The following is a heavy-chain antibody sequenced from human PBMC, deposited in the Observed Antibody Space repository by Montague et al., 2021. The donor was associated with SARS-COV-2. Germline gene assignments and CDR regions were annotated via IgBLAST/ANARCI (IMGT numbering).Heavy chain of an antibody. CDR2: TYSSGSS. CDR3: ARDYGDYSYYYGLDV. Sequence: TLSLTCTVSGGSIRSGSYYWSWHRPPAGKGLEWIGRTYSSGSSNYNLSLKSRVTMSVDTTKNQFSLKVSSVTAADTAVYSCARDYGDYSYYYGLDVWGQGTTVTVSS. D-gene: IGHD4-17*01. V-gene: IGHV4-61*02. J-gene: IGHJ6*02. CDR1: GGSIRSGSYY.